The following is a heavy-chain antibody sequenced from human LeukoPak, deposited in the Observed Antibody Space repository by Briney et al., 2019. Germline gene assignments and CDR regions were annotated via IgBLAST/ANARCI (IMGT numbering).Heavy chain of an antibody. CDR3: ARGGAIAGTAFDP. CDR1: GGSVSSGSYY. V-gene: IGHV4-39*01. CDR2: IYHSGTT. D-gene: IGHD6-13*01. J-gene: IGHJ5*02. Sequence: SETLSLTCTVSGGSVSSGSYYWSWVRQPPGKGLEWIGSIYHSGTTYYKSSLKSRVTISIDTSKTQFSLTLTSVTAADTAVYYCARGGAIAGTAFDPWGQGTLVTVSS.